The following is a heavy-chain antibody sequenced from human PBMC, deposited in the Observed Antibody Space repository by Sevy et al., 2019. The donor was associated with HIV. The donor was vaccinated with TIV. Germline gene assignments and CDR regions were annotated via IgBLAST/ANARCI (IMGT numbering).Heavy chain of an antibody. Sequence: GGSLRLSCTSSGFTFGDYAMSWFRQAPGKGLEWVAFIRRNSHEPYGGTTEYAGSVKGRFTISRDDSKSIAYLQMNSLKTEDTAVYYCTRGLATADTPEYYFDYWGQGILVTVSS. CDR2: IRRNSHEPYGGTT. CDR3: TRGLATADTPEYYFDY. J-gene: IGHJ4*02. D-gene: IGHD5-12*01. V-gene: IGHV3-49*03. CDR1: GFTFGDYA.